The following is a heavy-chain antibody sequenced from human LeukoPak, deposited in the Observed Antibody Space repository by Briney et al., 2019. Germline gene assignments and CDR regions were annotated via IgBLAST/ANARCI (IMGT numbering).Heavy chain of an antibody. D-gene: IGHD4-11*01. Sequence: GGSLRLSCAASGFTIRNYCMHWVRQAPGKGLVWVSRTCNDGGITNYPDSLKGRFTISRDNARDTVYLQMNSLRPEDTGVYFCARDLRETNFWGQGTLVTVSS. J-gene: IGHJ4*02. CDR1: GFTIRNYC. V-gene: IGHV3-74*01. CDR3: ARDLRETNF. CDR2: TCNDGGIT.